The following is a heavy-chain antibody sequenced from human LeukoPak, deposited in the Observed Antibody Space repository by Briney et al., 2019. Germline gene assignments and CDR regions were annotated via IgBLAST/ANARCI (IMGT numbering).Heavy chain of an antibody. Sequence: SQALSLTCAISGDSVSSNSAAWNWIRQSPSRGLEWLGRKYYRSKWYNDYAVSVKSRITINPDTSKNQFSLQLNSVTPEDTAVYYCARGHYGWELPDDAFDIWGQGTMVTVSS. D-gene: IGHD1-26*01. CDR3: ARGHYGWELPDDAFDI. V-gene: IGHV6-1*01. CDR1: GDSVSSNSAA. J-gene: IGHJ3*02. CDR2: KYYRSKWYN.